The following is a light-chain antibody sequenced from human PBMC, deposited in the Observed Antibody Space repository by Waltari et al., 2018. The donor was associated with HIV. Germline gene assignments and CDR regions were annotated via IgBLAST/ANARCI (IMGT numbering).Light chain of an antibody. J-gene: IGLJ2*01. Sequence: QSVLTQPPSASGTPGQRVTISCSGISSNIGSNYVYWYQHLPGTAPKLLLYRNNQRPSGVPDRFSGSKSGTSASLAISGLRSEDEADYYCAAWGNSLSLLFGGGTKLTVL. CDR1: SSNIGSNY. CDR2: RNN. V-gene: IGLV1-47*01. CDR3: AAWGNSLSLL.